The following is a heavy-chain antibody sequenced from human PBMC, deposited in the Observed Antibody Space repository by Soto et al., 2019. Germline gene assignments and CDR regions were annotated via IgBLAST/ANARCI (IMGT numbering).Heavy chain of an antibody. V-gene: IGHV4-39*01. CDR3: ARHYVWGSYRNSDY. Sequence: SETLSLTCTVSGGSISSSSYYWGWIRQPPGKGLEWIGSIYYSGSTYYNPSLKSRVTISVDTSKNQFSLKLSSVTAADKAVYYCARHYVWGSYRNSDYWGQGPRVTVSS. CDR2: IYYSGST. CDR1: GGSISSSSYY. J-gene: IGHJ4*02. D-gene: IGHD3-16*02.